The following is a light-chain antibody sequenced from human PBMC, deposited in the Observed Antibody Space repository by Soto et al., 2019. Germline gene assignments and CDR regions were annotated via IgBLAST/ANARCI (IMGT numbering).Light chain of an antibody. CDR3: FSYTASDMWV. Sequence: QSALTQPASVSGSPGRSITISCTGTSSTVGGFDVVSGYQHHPGKAPKVIIYEGIKRPSGVSNLFSGSNSGSTASLAISGLQAEDEADFYCFSYTASDMWVFGGGTKVTVL. CDR2: EGI. J-gene: IGLJ3*02. CDR1: SSTVGGFDV. V-gene: IGLV2-23*01.